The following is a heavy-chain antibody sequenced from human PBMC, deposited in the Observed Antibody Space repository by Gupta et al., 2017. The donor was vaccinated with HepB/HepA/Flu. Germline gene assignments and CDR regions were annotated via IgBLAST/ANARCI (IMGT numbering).Heavy chain of an antibody. D-gene: IGHD5-18*01. CDR2: TSGDGGST. CDR3: AKVEGRYTYGSFGGDIDY. V-gene: IGHV3-43*02. CDR1: GFTFDDYA. Sequence: EVQLVESGGGVVQPGGSLRLSCAASGFTFDDYAMHWVRQAPGKGLEWVSLTSGDGGSTYYADSVKGRFTISRDNSKNSLYLQMNSLRTEDTALYYCAKVEGRYTYGSFGGDIDYWGQGTLVTVSS. J-gene: IGHJ4*02.